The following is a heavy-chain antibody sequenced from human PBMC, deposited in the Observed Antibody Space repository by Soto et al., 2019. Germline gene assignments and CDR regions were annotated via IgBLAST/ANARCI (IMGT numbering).Heavy chain of an antibody. V-gene: IGHV4-4*02. CDR3: ARLNRDYYYYGMEV. Sequence: SETLSLTCAVSGGSINSSKWWTWVRQVPGKGLEWIGKIDHNGITNYNPSVKSRVTISQDNSKSQLALQLTSVTAADTAVYYCARLNRDYYYYGMEVWGQGTTVTVSS. CDR2: IDHNGIT. CDR1: GGSINSSKW. J-gene: IGHJ6*02.